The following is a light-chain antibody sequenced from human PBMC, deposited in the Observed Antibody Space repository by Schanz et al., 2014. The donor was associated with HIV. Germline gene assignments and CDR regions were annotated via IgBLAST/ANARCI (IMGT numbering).Light chain of an antibody. CDR2: ATS. J-gene: IGKJ2*01. CDR1: QSISIS. V-gene: IGKV1-39*01. Sequence: DIQMTQSPSSLSASVGDTVTITCRARQSISISLNWYQQKPGKAPQLLIYATSLLHTGVPSRFSGSGSGTHFTLTITSLQFEDFATYYCQQSYSATPYTFGQGTKVEI. CDR3: QQSYSATPYT.